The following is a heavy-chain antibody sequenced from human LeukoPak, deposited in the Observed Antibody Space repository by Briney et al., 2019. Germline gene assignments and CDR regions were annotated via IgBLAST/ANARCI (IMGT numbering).Heavy chain of an antibody. V-gene: IGHV4-59*11. Sequence: SETLSLTCTVSGGSISSHYWSWIRQPPGKGLEWIGYIYYSGSTNYNPSLKSRVTISVDTSRNQLSLKLSSVTAADTAVYYCARVTHYYDSSGYYYLYYFDYWGQGTLVTVSS. D-gene: IGHD3-22*01. J-gene: IGHJ4*02. CDR3: ARVTHYYDSSGYYYLYYFDY. CDR1: GGSISSHY. CDR2: IYYSGST.